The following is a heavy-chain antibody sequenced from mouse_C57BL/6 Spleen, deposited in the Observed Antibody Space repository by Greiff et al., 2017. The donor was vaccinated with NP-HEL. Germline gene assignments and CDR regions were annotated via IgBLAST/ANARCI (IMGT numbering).Heavy chain of an antibody. CDR3: AREGGFDY. J-gene: IGHJ2*01. V-gene: IGHV3-6*01. CDR1: GYSITSGYY. D-gene: IGHD1-1*02. Sequence: VQLKESGPGLVKPSQSLSLTCSVTGYSITSGYYWNWIRQFPGNKLEWMGYISYDGSNNYNPSLKNRISITRDTSKNQFFLKLNSVTTEDTATYYCAREGGFDYWGQGTTLTVSS. CDR2: ISYDGSN.